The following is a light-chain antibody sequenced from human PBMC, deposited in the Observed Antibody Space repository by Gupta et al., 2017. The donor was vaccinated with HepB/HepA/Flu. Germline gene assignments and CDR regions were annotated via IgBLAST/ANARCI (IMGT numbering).Light chain of an antibody. CDR3: QQEIDWHST. V-gene: IGKV3-15*01. Sequence: ENVMTQSPATLSVSPGERATLSCRASQSVTSNLAWYQQKPGQAPRLLIYAASTRAAGTPDRFRGSGSGTEFTLTISSLQSEDFAVYYCQQEIDWHSTFGGGTKVEIK. J-gene: IGKJ4*01. CDR1: QSVTSN. CDR2: AAS.